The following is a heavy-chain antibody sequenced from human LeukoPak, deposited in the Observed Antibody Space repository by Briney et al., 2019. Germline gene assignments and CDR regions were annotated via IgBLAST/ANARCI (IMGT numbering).Heavy chain of an antibody. J-gene: IGHJ4*02. CDR2: ISYDGSDK. CDR1: GFTFSSYG. CDR3: AKAGRGAFGRYSSSWEFDY. Sequence: GRSLRLSCAASGFTFSSYGMHWVRQAPGKGLEWVAVISYDGSDKYYADSVKGRFTISRDNSKNTLYLQMNSLRAEDTAVYYCAKAGRGAFGRYSSSWEFDYWGQGTLVTVSS. D-gene: IGHD6-13*01. V-gene: IGHV3-30*18.